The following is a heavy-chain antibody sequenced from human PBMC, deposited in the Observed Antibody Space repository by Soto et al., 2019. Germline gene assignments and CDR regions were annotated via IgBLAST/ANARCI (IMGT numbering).Heavy chain of an antibody. CDR3: ARDSWSDFYDFWSGSNYRPMDV. CDR2: ISYDGSEK. J-gene: IGHJ6*03. V-gene: IGHV3-30*03. Sequence: SGGSLGLSCAASGVTFSSYGMHWVRQAPGKGLEWVAVISYDGSEKYYVDSVKGRFTISRDNAKNSLYLQMNSLRAEDTAVYYCARDSWSDFYDFWSGSNYRPMDVWGKGTTVTVSS. D-gene: IGHD3-3*01. CDR1: GVTFSSYG.